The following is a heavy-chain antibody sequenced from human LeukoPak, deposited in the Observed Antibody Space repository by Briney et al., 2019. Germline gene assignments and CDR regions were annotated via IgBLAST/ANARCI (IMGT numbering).Heavy chain of an antibody. Sequence: ASVKVSCKASGYTFTDYYIHRVRQAPGQGLEWMGRVNPNSGGTDYVQKFQGRVIMTRDTSISTAYMELSRLRSDDTAVYYCARVGYYDSSGHYEYWGQGTLVTVSS. V-gene: IGHV1-2*06. D-gene: IGHD3-22*01. J-gene: IGHJ4*02. CDR2: VNPNSGGT. CDR1: GYTFTDYY. CDR3: ARVGYYDSSGHYEY.